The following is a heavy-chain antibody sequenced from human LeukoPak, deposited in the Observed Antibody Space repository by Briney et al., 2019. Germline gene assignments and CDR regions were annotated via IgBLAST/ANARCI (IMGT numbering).Heavy chain of an antibody. CDR3: ARAKHECSSTSCYPREGFDY. Sequence: GGSLRLSCAASGFTFSDYYMSWIRQAPGKGLEWVSYISSSGSTIYYADSVKGRFTIPRDNAKNSLYLQMNSLRAEDTAVYYCARAKHECSSTSCYPREGFDYWGQGTLVTVSS. J-gene: IGHJ4*02. D-gene: IGHD2-2*01. V-gene: IGHV3-11*01. CDR2: ISSSGSTI. CDR1: GFTFSDYY.